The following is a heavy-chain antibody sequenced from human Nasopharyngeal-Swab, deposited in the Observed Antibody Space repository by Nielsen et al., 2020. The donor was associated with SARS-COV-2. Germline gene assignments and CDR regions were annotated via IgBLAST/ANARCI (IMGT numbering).Heavy chain of an antibody. Sequence: GESLKISCAASGFSFSTFWMHWVRQVPGEGLVWVSRINTDGRRTNYAESVKGRFTISRDNSKNTLYLQMNSLRAEDTAVYYCAKEHPITIFGVVLGRWFDPWGQGTLVTVSS. J-gene: IGHJ5*02. CDR3: AKEHPITIFGVVLGRWFDP. D-gene: IGHD3-3*01. CDR1: GFSFSTFW. CDR2: INTDGRRT. V-gene: IGHV3-74*01.